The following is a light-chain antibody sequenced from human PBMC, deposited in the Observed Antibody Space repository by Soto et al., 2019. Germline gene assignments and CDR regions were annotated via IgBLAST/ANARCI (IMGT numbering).Light chain of an antibody. Sequence: QSALTQPASVSGSPGQSITISCTGTSRDVGGYSYVSWYQQHPGKAPKLILSEVGNRPSGISNRFSASKSGDTASLTISGLHADDEAEYYCSSYTSSSSYVFGTRTKLTVL. CDR1: SRDVGGYSY. J-gene: IGLJ1*01. V-gene: IGLV2-14*01. CDR3: SSYTSSSSYV. CDR2: EVG.